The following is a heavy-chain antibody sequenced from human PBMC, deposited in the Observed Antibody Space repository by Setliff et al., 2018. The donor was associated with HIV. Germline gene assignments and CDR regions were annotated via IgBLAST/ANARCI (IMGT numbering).Heavy chain of an antibody. CDR3: ARDLGYSYGDAFDI. Sequence: SETLSLTCTVSGGSISSSGYYWGWIRQPPGKGLEWIGSIYYSGNTYYNPSLKSRVTISVDTSKNQFSLKLTSVTAADTAMYYCARDLGYSYGDAFDIWGQGTMVTVSS. CDR2: IYYSGNT. J-gene: IGHJ3*02. D-gene: IGHD5-18*01. CDR1: GGSISSSGYY. V-gene: IGHV4-39*07.